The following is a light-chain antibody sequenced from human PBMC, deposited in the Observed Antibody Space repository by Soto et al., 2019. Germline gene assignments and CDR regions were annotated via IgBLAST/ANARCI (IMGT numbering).Light chain of an antibody. J-gene: IGKJ5*01. CDR2: GAS. Sequence: EIVLTQSPATLSLSPGERATLSCRASQSVSTHLAWYQHKPGQAPRLLMSGASSRASGVPVRFSGSGSGTDFTLTISRLEPEDFAVYYCQHYGNSPITFGQGTRLEIK. V-gene: IGKV3-20*01. CDR1: QSVSTH. CDR3: QHYGNSPIT.